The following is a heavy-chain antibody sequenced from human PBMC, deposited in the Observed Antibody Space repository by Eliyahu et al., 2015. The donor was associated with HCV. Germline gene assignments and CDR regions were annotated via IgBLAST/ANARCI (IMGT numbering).Heavy chain of an antibody. D-gene: IGHD2-15*01. CDR3: TREVDCSGGSCPSV. CDR2: IKSNNDGGTT. V-gene: IGHV3-15*01. CDR1: GFTFRIAW. J-gene: IGHJ4*02. Sequence: EEQLVDSGGGLVKPGGSLRLXCPASGFTFRIAWMSWVRQAPGKGVEWVGRIKSNNDGGTTDYAAPVKGRFTISRDDSTNTLYLQMNSLKTEDTAVYYCTREVDCSGGSCPSVWGQGTLVTVSS.